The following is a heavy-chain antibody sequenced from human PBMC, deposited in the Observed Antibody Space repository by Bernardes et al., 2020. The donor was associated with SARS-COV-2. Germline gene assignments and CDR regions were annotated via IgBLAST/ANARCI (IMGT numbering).Heavy chain of an antibody. CDR2: IWYDGSNK. V-gene: IGHV3-33*01. Sequence: GALRLSCAASGFTFSSYGMHWVRQAPGKGLEWVAVIWYDGSNKYYADSVKGRFTISRDNSKNTLYLQMNSLRAEDTAVYYCARDRITMVRGVLLYYYGMDVWGQGTTVTVSS. CDR1: GFTFSSYG. J-gene: IGHJ6*02. CDR3: ARDRITMVRGVLLYYYGMDV. D-gene: IGHD3-10*01.